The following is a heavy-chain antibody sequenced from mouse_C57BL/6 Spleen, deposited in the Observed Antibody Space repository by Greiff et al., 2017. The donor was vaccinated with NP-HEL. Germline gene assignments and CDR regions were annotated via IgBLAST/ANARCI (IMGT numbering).Heavy chain of an antibody. CDR3: AREGSRYFAV. CDR1: GYTFTDYY. Sequence: EVQLQQSGPELVKPGASVKISCKASGYTFTDYYMNWVKQSHGKSLEWIGDINPNNGGTSYNQKFKGKATLTVDKSSSTAYMELRSLTSEDSAVYYCAREGSRYFAVWGTGTTVTVSS. CDR2: INPNNGGT. J-gene: IGHJ1*03. D-gene: IGHD5-1*01. V-gene: IGHV1-26*01.